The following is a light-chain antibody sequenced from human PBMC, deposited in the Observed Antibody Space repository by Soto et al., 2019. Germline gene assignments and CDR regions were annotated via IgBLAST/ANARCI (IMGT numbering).Light chain of an antibody. CDR3: SSYTSSSTLFYV. Sequence: QSVLTQPASVSGSPGQSITISCTGTSSGVGDYNYVSWYQQHPGKAPKLMIYDVSDRPSGVSNRFSGSKSGNTASLTISGLQAEDGADYYCSSYTSSSTLFYVFGPGTKVTVL. V-gene: IGLV2-14*01. CDR2: DVS. J-gene: IGLJ1*01. CDR1: SSGVGDYNY.